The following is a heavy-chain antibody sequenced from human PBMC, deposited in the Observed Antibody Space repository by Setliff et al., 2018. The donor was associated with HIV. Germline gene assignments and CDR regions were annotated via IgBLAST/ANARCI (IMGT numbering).Heavy chain of an antibody. CDR1: GGPINNYH. D-gene: IGHD3-22*01. V-gene: IGHV4-59*01. Sequence: PSETLSLTCTVSGGPINNYHWSWVRQPPGKGLEWIAYVYYIGNTNYNPSLQSRVTISVDTSTKQFSLYLSSVNETDTAVYYCARSGYTSGFYWVFGAFGVWGQGKLVTVSS. CDR3: ARSGYTSGFYWVFGAFGV. J-gene: IGHJ3*01. CDR2: VYYIGNT.